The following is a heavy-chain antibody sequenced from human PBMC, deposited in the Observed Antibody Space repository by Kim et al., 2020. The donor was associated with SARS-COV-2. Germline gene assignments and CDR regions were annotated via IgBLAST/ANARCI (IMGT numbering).Heavy chain of an antibody. V-gene: IGHV2-5*01. D-gene: IGHD3-3*02. J-gene: IGHJ4*02. CDR3: AHSSIRDGYNDY. Sequence: RYSPSLKSRLTITKDTSKNQVVLTMTNMDPVDTATYYCAHSSIRDGYNDYWGQGTLVTVSS.